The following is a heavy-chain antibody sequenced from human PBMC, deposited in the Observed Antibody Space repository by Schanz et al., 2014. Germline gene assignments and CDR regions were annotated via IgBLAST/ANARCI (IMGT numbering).Heavy chain of an antibody. CDR1: EFTFSSYK. CDR2: ISSSGSYI. Sequence: EVQLVESGGGLVQPGGSLRLSCAASEFTFSSYKMNWVRQAPGKGLEWVSSISSSGSYIHYADSVKGRFTISRDNAKNTLYLQMNSLRAEDTAVYYCARDSRPKYDFLTAYYSIDYWGQGTVVTVSS. CDR3: ARDSRPKYDFLTAYYSIDY. J-gene: IGHJ4*02. D-gene: IGHD3-9*01. V-gene: IGHV3-21*01.